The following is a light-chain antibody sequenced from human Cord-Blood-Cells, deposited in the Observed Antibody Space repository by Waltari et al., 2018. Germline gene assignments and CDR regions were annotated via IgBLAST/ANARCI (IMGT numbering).Light chain of an antibody. J-gene: IGLJ3*02. CDR3: SSYAGSNNLV. V-gene: IGLV2-8*01. Sequence: QSALTQPPSASGSPGPSVTLSCTGTSSDVGGYNYVSWYQHHPGKAPKLMIYEVSKRPSGVPDRFSGSKSGNTASLTVSGLQAEDEADYYCSSYAGSNNLVFGGGTKLTVL. CDR1: SSDVGGYNY. CDR2: EVS.